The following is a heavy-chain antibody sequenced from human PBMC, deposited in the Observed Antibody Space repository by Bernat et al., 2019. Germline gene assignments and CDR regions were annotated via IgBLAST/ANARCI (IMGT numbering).Heavy chain of an antibody. V-gene: IGHV4-34*01. CDR2: IKHSGST. Sequence: QVQLQQWGAGLLKPSETLSLTCAVYGGSFRGYYWSWIRQPPGKGLEWIGEIKHSGSTNYNPSLKSRVTISVETSQNQFALKLSSVTAADTSVYYGASGTCSGGSCYTYYSYYYYMDVWGKGTTVTVSS. CDR3: ASGTCSGGSCYTYYSYYYYMDV. D-gene: IGHD2-15*01. J-gene: IGHJ6*03. CDR1: GGSFRGYY.